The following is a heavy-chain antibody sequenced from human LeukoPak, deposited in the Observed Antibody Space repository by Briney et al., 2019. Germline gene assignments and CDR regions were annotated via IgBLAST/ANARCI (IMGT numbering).Heavy chain of an antibody. V-gene: IGHV3-30*04. CDR1: GFTFSSYA. Sequence: PGGSLRLSCAASGFTFSSYAMHWVRQAPGKGLEWVAVISYDGTNKYYADSVKGRFTISRDNSKNTLYLQMNSLRAEDTAVYYCARVHWSGGGYFDYWGQGTLVTVSS. D-gene: IGHD3-10*01. J-gene: IGHJ4*02. CDR3: ARVHWSGGGYFDY. CDR2: ISYDGTNK.